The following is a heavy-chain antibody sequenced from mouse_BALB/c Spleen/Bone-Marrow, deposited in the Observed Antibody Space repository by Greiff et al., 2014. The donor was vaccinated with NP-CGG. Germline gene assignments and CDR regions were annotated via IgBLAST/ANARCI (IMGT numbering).Heavy chain of an antibody. Sequence: EVQLQQSGPELVKPGASVKISCETSGYTFTDYTLHWVKQSHGKSLEWIGGVNPNSGGTSYNQKFKGKATLNLDKSSTTAYMELCSLTSDDSAVYYCARARHYDFWGQGTTLTVSS. CDR3: ARARHYDF. CDR1: GYTFTDYT. CDR2: VNPNSGGT. V-gene: IGHV1-18*01. J-gene: IGHJ2*01.